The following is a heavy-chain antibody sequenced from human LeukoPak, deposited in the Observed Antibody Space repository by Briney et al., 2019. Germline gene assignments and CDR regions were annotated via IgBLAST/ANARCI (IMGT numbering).Heavy chain of an antibody. CDR2: INPNSGGT. Sequence: GASVKVSCKASGYTFTSYYMHWVRQAPGQGLEGMGRINPNSGGTNYAQKFQGRVTMTRDTSISTAYMELSRLRSDDTAVYYCARDPGQLWSHELSFDCWGQGTLVTVSS. J-gene: IGHJ4*02. CDR3: ARDPGQLWSHELSFDC. V-gene: IGHV1-2*06. D-gene: IGHD5-18*01. CDR1: GYTFTSYY.